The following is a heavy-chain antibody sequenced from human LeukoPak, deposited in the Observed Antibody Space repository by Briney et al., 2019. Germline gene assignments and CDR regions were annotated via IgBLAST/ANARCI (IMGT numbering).Heavy chain of an antibody. J-gene: IGHJ4*02. V-gene: IGHV4-31*03. D-gene: IGHD3-9*01. CDR2: IYYSGST. Sequence: PSETLSLTCTVSGGSISSGGYYWSWIRQHPGKGLEWIGYIYYSGSTYYNPSLKRRVTISVDTSKNQFSLKLSSVTAADTAVYYCARGRYYDILTGYYHLQPFDYWGQGTLVTVSS. CDR3: ARGRYYDILTGYYHLQPFDY. CDR1: GGSISSGGYY.